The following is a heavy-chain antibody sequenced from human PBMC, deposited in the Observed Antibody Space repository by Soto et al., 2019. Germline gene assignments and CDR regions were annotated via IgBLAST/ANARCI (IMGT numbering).Heavy chain of an antibody. Sequence: ASVKVSCKASGFTFTSSAMQWVRQARGQRLEWIGWIVVGSGNTNYAQKFQERVTITRDMSTSTAYMELSSLRSEDTAVYYCAAGASLFWSGYSGLDYWGQGTLVTVSS. CDR2: IVVGSGNT. CDR3: AAGASLFWSGYSGLDY. CDR1: GFTFTSSA. J-gene: IGHJ4*02. V-gene: IGHV1-58*02. D-gene: IGHD3-3*01.